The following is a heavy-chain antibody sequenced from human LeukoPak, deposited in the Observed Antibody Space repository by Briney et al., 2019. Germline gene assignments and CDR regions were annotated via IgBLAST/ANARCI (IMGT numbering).Heavy chain of an antibody. D-gene: IGHD5-24*01. J-gene: IGHJ4*02. CDR2: ISYDGSNK. CDR3: ARDPKMARLSFYFDY. CDR1: GFTFSSYA. Sequence: GGSLRLSCAASGFTFSSYAMHWVRQAPGKGLEWVAVISYDGSNKYYADSVKGRFTISRDNSKNTLYLQMNSLRAEDTAVYCCARDPKMARLSFYFDYWGQGTLVAVSS. V-gene: IGHV3-30*04.